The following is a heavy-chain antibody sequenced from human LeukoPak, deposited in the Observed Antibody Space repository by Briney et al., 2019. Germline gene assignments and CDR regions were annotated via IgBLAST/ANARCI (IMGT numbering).Heavy chain of an antibody. CDR2: INHSGST. CDR3: ARVSGDYTGVD. J-gene: IGHJ4*02. D-gene: IGHD4-17*01. CDR1: GGSFSGYY. Sequence: SETLSLTCAVYGGSFSGYYWSWIRQPPGKGLEWIGEINHSGSTNYNPSLKSRVTISVDTSKNQFSLKLSSVTAADTAVYYCARVSGDYTGVDWGQGTLVTVSS. V-gene: IGHV4-34*01.